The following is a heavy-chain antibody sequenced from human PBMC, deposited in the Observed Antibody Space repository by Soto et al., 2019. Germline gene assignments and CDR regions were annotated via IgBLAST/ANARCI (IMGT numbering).Heavy chain of an antibody. CDR1: GGSISNDNW. J-gene: IGHJ5*02. Sequence: SETLSLTCAVSGGSISNDNWWSWVRQAPGKGLEWIGEIYYSGSSNYNPSLKNRVTISIDKSKNQFSLNLNSMTAADTAVYYCAAYASGRRGWFDPWGQGTLVTVSS. D-gene: IGHD2-2*01. CDR3: AAYASGRRGWFDP. V-gene: IGHV4-4*02. CDR2: IYYSGSS.